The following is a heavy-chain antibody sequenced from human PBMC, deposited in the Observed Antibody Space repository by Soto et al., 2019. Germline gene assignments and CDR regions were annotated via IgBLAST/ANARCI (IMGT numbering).Heavy chain of an antibody. V-gene: IGHV1-8*01. D-gene: IGHD2-15*01. CDR3: ARGVGYCSGGSCSSGDY. CDR2: MNPNSGNT. Sequence: GASVKVSCKASGYTFTSYDINWVRQATGQGLEWMGWMNPNSGNTGYAQKFQGRVTMTRNTSISTAYMELSSLRSEDTAVYYCARGVGYCSGGSCSSGDYWGQGTLVTVSS. J-gene: IGHJ4*02. CDR1: GYTFTSYD.